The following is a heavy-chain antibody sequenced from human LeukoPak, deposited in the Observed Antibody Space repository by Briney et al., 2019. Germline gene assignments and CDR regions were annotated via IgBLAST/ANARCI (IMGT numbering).Heavy chain of an antibody. CDR2: ISAYNGNT. CDR3: ARDQALNMVRGVIRGRYNWFDP. V-gene: IGHV1-18*01. Sequence: ASVKVSCKASGYTFTSYGISWVRQAPGQGLEWMGWISAYNGNTNYAQKPQGRVTMTTDTSTSTAYMELRSLRSDDTAVYYCARDQALNMVRGVIRGRYNWFDPWGQGTLVTVSS. J-gene: IGHJ5*02. CDR1: GYTFTSYG. D-gene: IGHD3-10*01.